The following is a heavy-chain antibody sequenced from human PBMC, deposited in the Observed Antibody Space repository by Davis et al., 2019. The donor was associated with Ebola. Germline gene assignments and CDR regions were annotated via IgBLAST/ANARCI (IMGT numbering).Heavy chain of an antibody. D-gene: IGHD1-26*01. Sequence: PSETLSLTCTVSGGSISSYYWSWIRQPPGKGLEWIGYIYYSGSTNYNPSLKSRVTISVDTSKNQFSLKLSSVTAADTAVYYCARHMEGAFRDYYYGMDVWGQGTTVTVSS. CDR3: ARHMEGAFRDYYYGMDV. V-gene: IGHV4-59*08. CDR1: GGSISSYY. J-gene: IGHJ6*02. CDR2: IYYSGST.